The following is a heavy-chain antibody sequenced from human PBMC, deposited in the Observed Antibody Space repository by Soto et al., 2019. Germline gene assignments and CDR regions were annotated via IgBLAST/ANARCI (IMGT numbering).Heavy chain of an antibody. J-gene: IGHJ6*02. CDR2: ISYDGNNK. CDR1: GFTFSSYA. CDR3: ARAGCDGGSCYTLVGLRYGMDV. V-gene: IGHV3-30-3*01. Sequence: QVQLVESGGGVVQPGRSLRLSCVASGFTFSSYAMHWVRQAPGKGLEWVAVISYDGNNKYYADSVKGRFTISRDNSKNTLCLQMSSLRLEDTAVYYCARAGCDGGSCYTLVGLRYGMDVWGQGTTVTVSS. D-gene: IGHD2-15*01.